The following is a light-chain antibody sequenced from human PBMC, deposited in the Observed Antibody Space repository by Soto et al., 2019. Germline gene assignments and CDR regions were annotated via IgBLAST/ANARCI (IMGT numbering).Light chain of an antibody. V-gene: IGLV1-44*01. J-gene: IGLJ2*01. CDR2: SNN. CDR3: AAWDDSLNGVV. CDR1: SSNIGSNT. Sequence: QSALTQPPSASGTPGQRVTISCSGSSSNIGSNTVNWYQQLPGTAPKLLIYSNNQRPSGVPDRFSGSKSGTSASLAISGLQSEDGADYYCAAWDDSLNGVVFGGGTKLTVL.